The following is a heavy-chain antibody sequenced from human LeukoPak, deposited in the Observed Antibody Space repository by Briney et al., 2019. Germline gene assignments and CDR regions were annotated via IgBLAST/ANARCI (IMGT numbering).Heavy chain of an antibody. J-gene: IGHJ6*03. CDR3: AKGYSSGYYYYYVDV. Sequence: GGTLRLSCAASGFTFSSYGMSWVRQAPGKGLEWVSTISGSGGSTYYADSVKGRFTISRDNSKNTLYLQMNSLRAEDTAVYYCAKGYSSGYYYYYVDVWGKGTTVTISS. D-gene: IGHD6-19*01. CDR1: GFTFSSYG. CDR2: ISGSGGST. V-gene: IGHV3-23*01.